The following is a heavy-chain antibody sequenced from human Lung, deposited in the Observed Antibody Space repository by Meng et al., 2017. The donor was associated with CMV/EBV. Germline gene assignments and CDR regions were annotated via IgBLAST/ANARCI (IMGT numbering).Heavy chain of an antibody. CDR1: GLIFGTFA. Sequence: GGSXRLXCAASGLIFGTFAMTWVRQAPGKGLEWVSSLSGSGGSTYYADSVKGRFIISGDSPKNTVFLQMNSLRAEDTAVYYCAKEPRSWYGGDGFDVWGHGTKVTVSS. D-gene: IGHD6-13*01. CDR3: AKEPRSWYGGDGFDV. V-gene: IGHV3-23*01. CDR2: LSGSGGST. J-gene: IGHJ3*01.